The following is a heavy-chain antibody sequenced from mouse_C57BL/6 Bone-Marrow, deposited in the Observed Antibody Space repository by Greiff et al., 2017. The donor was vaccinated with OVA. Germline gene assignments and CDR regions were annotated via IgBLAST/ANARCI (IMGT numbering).Heavy chain of an antibody. CDR2: IWSGGST. V-gene: IGHV2-2*01. CDR1: GFSLTSYG. J-gene: IGHJ3*01. D-gene: IGHD2-3*01. Sequence: VQLQESGPGLVQPSQSLSITCTVSGFSLTSYGVHWVRQSPGKGLEWLGVIWSGGSTDYNGAFISRLSISKDNSKSQVFFKMNSLQADDTAIYYCARNKIYDGYYGFAYWGQGTLVTVSA. CDR3: ARNKIYDGYYGFAY.